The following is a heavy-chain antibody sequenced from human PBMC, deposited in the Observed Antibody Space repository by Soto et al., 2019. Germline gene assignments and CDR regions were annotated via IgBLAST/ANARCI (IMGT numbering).Heavy chain of an antibody. Sequence: QVQLVQSGAEVKKPGASVKVSCKASGYTFTSYGISWVRQAPGQGPEWMGWISAYNDNTNYAQKFQGRVTMTTDTSTSTAYMELRSLGSKDTAVYYRARDDYCSSTSCYSLYFDYCGQGTLVTVSS. CDR1: GYTFTSYG. CDR2: ISAYNDNT. CDR3: ARDDYCSSTSCYSLYFDY. V-gene: IGHV1-18*01. D-gene: IGHD2-2*02. J-gene: IGHJ4*02.